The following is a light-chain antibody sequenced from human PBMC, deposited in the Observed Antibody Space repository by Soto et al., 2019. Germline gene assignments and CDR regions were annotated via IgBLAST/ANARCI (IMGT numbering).Light chain of an antibody. V-gene: IGKV3-20*01. CDR2: GAS. CDR3: QQYGSSPRT. Sequence: EIVLTQSQGTLSLSPGERATLSCRASQSVSSSYLAWYQQKPGQAPRLLIYGASSRATCIPDRFSGSGSGTDFTLTISRLEHEDFAVYYWQQYGSSPRTFGQGTKVEI. CDR1: QSVSSSY. J-gene: IGKJ1*01.